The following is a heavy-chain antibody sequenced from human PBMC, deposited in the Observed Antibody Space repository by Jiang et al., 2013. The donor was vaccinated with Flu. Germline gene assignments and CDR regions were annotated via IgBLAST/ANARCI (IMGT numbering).Heavy chain of an antibody. V-gene: IGHV1-46*03. D-gene: IGHD5-12*01. CDR2: INPSGGST. CDR1: GYTFTSYY. CDR3: ARATGAPGYSGYYLDY. J-gene: IGHJ4*02. Sequence: GAEVKKPGASVKVSCKASGYTFTSYYMHWVRQAPGQGLEWMGIINPSGGSTSYAQKFQGRVTMTRDTSTSTVYMELSSLRSEDTAVYYCARATGAPGYSGYYLDYWGQGTLVTVSS.